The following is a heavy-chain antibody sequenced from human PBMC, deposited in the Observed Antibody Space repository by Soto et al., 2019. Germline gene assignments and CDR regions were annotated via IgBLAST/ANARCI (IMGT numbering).Heavy chain of an antibody. CDR1: GFTFSRYA. Sequence: SGGSLRLSCAASGFTFSRYAIHWVRQAPGKGLEWVAVISRDGTNKYYVGSVKGRFTISRDNSRNTLYLQMNSLRHEDAAVYYCARSRSGAVADSFDFWGQGTLVTVYS. CDR2: ISRDGTNK. CDR3: ARSRSGAVADSFDF. J-gene: IGHJ4*02. D-gene: IGHD3-10*01. V-gene: IGHV3-30*04.